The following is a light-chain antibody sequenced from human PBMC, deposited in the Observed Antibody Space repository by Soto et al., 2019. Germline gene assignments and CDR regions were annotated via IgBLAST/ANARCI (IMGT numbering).Light chain of an antibody. V-gene: IGLV1-44*01. J-gene: IGLJ2*01. Sequence: QSVLTQPTSASGTPGQRVTISCSGTSSNIGSNTVNWYQQLPGTAPKLLIYSNNQRPSGVPDRFSGSKSGTSASLAISGLQGEDEADYYCAAWDDSLNGVVFGGGTKVTVL. CDR3: AAWDDSLNGVV. CDR2: SNN. CDR1: SSNIGSNT.